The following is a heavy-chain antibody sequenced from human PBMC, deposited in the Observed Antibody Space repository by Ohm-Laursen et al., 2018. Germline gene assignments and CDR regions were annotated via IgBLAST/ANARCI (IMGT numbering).Heavy chain of an antibody. J-gene: IGHJ4*02. CDR2: IYPGDSDT. CDR3: ARRAYCGSDCYSDY. D-gene: IGHD2-21*02. Sequence: GESLRISCKGSGYSFTNYWIGWVRQMPGKGLECMGIIYPGDSDTRYSPSFQGQVTISADKSISTVYLQWNSLKASDTAMYYCARRAYCGSDCYSDYWGQGTLVTVSS. CDR1: GYSFTNYW. V-gene: IGHV5-51*01.